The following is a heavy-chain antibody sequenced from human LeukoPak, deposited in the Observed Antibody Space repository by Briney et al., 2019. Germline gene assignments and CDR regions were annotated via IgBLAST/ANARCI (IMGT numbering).Heavy chain of an antibody. CDR1: GYTFTSYA. D-gene: IGHD3-10*01. V-gene: IGHV1-3*01. Sequence: ASVKVSCKASGYTFTSYAMHWVRQAPGQRLEWMGWINAGNGNTKYSQKFQGRVTITRDTSASTAYMELSSLRSGDTAVYYCARTGSPRNGELFRYWGQGTLVTVSS. CDR3: ARTGSPRNGELFRY. J-gene: IGHJ4*02. CDR2: INAGNGNT.